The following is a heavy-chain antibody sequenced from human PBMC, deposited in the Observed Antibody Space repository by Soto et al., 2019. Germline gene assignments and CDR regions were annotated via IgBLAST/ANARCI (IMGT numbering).Heavy chain of an antibody. CDR3: ARGDYDFWKRGNWFDP. J-gene: IGHJ5*02. Sequence: SETLSLTCTVSGGSISSSSYYWGWIRQPPGKGLEWIGSIYYSGSTYYNPSLKSRVTISVDTSKNQFSLKLSSVTAADTAVYYCARGDYDFWKRGNWFDPWGQGTLVTVSS. CDR2: IYYSGST. D-gene: IGHD3-3*01. V-gene: IGHV4-39*01. CDR1: GGSISSSSYY.